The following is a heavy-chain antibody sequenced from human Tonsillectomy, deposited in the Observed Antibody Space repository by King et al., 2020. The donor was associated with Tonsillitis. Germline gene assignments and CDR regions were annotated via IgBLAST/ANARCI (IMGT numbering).Heavy chain of an antibody. J-gene: IGHJ4*02. CDR3: ARDRDDYIFDY. Sequence: VQLVESGGGVVQPGRSLRLSCAASGFTFSGYDMHWVRQAPGKGLEWVAVISYDGSNKYYADSVQGRFTISRDNSKNTLYLQMHSLRAEDTALYYCARDRDDYIFDYWGQGTLVTVSS. CDR1: GFTFSGYD. CDR2: ISYDGSNK. V-gene: IGHV3-33*05. D-gene: IGHD4/OR15-4a*01.